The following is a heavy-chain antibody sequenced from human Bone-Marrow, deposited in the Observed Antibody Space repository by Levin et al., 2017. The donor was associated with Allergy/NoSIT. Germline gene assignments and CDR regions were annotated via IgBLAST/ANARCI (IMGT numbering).Heavy chain of an antibody. D-gene: IGHD4-17*01. CDR2: IKPDGSDK. CDR1: GFTFSRYW. CDR3: ARYGEYVSYYGMDV. V-gene: IGHV3-7*01. J-gene: IGHJ6*02. Sequence: GGSLRLSCAASGFTFSRYWMSWVRQAPGKGLEWVANIKPDGSDKDSVDSVKGRFTISRDNAKNLLYLQMNSLRAEDTAIYYCARYGEYVSYYGMDVWGQGTTVNVSS.